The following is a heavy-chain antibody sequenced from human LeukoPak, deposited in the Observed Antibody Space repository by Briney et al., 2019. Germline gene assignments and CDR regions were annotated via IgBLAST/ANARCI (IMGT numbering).Heavy chain of an antibody. CDR2: IIPIFGTA. CDR1: GGTFSSYA. CDR3: ARASLGYCSSTSCYRGVFAAFDI. D-gene: IGHD2-2*01. V-gene: IGHV1-69*13. J-gene: IGHJ3*02. Sequence: SVKVSCKASGGTFSSYAISWVRQAPGQGLEWMGGIIPIFGTANYAQKFQGRVTITADESTSTAYMELSSLRSEDTAVYYCARASLGYCSSTSCYRGVFAAFDIWGQGTMATVSS.